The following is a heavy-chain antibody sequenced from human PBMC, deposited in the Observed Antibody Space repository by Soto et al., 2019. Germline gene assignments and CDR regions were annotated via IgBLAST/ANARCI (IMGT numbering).Heavy chain of an antibody. Sequence: GESLKISCKGSGYSFTSCWISWVRQMPGKGLEWMGRIDPSDSYTNYSPSFQGHVTISADKSISTAYLQWSSLKASDTAMYYCARYTPYSSSWYGAEAYYYGMDVWGQGTTVTVSS. V-gene: IGHV5-10-1*01. CDR2: IDPSDSYT. D-gene: IGHD6-13*01. CDR3: ARYTPYSSSWYGAEAYYYGMDV. J-gene: IGHJ6*02. CDR1: GYSFTSCW.